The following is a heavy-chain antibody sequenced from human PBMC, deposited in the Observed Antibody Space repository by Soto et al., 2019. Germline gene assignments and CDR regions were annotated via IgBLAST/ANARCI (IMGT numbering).Heavy chain of an antibody. D-gene: IGHD3-22*01. J-gene: IGHJ5*02. Sequence: GQSLNISCNGSGYRFTIYWIGWVRPLPGKGLEWMGIIYPGDSDTRYSPSFQGQVTISADKSISTAYLQWSSLKASDTAMYYCARLGTYYYDSSAPLLDPWGQGTLVTVSS. CDR2: IYPGDSDT. CDR3: ARLGTYYYDSSAPLLDP. V-gene: IGHV5-51*01. CDR1: GYRFTIYW.